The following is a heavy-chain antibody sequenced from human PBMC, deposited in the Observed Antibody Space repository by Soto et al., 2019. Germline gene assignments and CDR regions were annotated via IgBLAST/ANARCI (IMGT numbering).Heavy chain of an antibody. CDR3: AKDYYASRDTYYEINCFDP. CDR1: GFTFDSYA. D-gene: IGHD3-10*01. V-gene: IGHV3-23*01. Sequence: EVQLLESGAGLVHPGGSLRLSCVASGFTFDSYAMAWVLQAPGRGLEWVATILRSGATPYYADSVKGRFTVSRDNSKNTMFLQMNSLRADDTAVYFCAKDYYASRDTYYEINCFDPWGQGTLVTVSS. J-gene: IGHJ5*02. CDR2: ILRSGATP.